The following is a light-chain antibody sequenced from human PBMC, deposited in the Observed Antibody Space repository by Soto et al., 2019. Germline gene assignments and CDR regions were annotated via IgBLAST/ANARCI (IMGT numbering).Light chain of an antibody. CDR1: QSVSSSY. Sequence: EIVLTQSPGTLSLSPGERATLSCRASQSVSSSYLAWYQQKPGQAPRLLMYGASSRATGIPYRFSGSGSGTDFTLTISRLEPEDSAVYYCQQYGSSPRTFGQGTNLEIK. CDR2: GAS. V-gene: IGKV3-20*01. CDR3: QQYGSSPRT. J-gene: IGKJ2*01.